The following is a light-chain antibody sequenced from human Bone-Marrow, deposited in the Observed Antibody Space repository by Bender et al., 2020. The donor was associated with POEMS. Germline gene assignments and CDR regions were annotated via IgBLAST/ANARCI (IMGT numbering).Light chain of an antibody. J-gene: IGLJ1*01. CDR1: SIDIGSYNV. V-gene: IGLV2-8*01. Sequence: QSALTQPASVSGSPGQSITISCTGTSIDIGSYNVVSWYQQYPGKAPKLIIYEVGKRPSGVPDRFSGSKAGNTAALTVSRLQADDEADYYCISYAGTKNVYAFGTGTKVTVL. CDR2: EVG. CDR3: ISYAGTKNVYA.